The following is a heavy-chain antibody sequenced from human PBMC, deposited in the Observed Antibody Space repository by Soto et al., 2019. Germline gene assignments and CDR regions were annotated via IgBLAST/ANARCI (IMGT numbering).Heavy chain of an antibody. J-gene: IGHJ6*02. D-gene: IGHD5-18*01. CDR3: ARRVQVWLPDYYGMDV. CDR2: ISTLNGNT. CDR1: GYDYVTYA. V-gene: IGHV1-18*01. Sequence: QAQFVQSGAEVKKPGASVNVSCKASGYDYVTYAITWVRQRPGQGLEWIGWISTLNGNTNYAQNFQGRVTMTTDTSTRIGHLELRSLRSDDTAVYYCARRVQVWLPDYYGMDVWGQGTTVTVSS.